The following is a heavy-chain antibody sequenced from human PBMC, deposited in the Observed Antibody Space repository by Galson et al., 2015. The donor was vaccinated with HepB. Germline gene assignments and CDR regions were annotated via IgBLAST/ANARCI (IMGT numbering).Heavy chain of an antibody. CDR3: AKDYSNYQAFDY. Sequence: SLRLSCAASGFTFSSYGMHWVRQAPGKGLEWVAVISYDGSNKYYADSVKGRFTISRDNSKNTLYLQMNSLRAEDTAVYYCAKDYSNYQAFDYWGQGTLVTVSS. CDR1: GFTFSSYG. J-gene: IGHJ4*02. CDR2: ISYDGSNK. D-gene: IGHD4-11*01. V-gene: IGHV3-30*18.